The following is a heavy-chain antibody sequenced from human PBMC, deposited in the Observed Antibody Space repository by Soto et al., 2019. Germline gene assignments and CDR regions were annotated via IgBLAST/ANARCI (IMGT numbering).Heavy chain of an antibody. J-gene: IGHJ3*02. CDR1: GGSISSYY. V-gene: IGHV4-59*01. CDR2: IYYSGST. CDR3: ARDRGAPDAFDI. Sequence: SETLSLTCTVSGGSISSYYWSWIRQPPGKGLEWIGYIYYSGSTNYNPSLKSRVTISVDTSKNQFSLKLSSVTAADTAVYYCARDRGAPDAFDIWGQGTMVTVSS.